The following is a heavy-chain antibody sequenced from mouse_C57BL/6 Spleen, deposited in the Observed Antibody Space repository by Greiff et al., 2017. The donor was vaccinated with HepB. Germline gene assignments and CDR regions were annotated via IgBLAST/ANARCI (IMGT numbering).Heavy chain of an antibody. CDR1: GYSITSDY. CDR2: ISYSGST. V-gene: IGHV3-8*01. CDR3: ARYSAQVHYAMDY. J-gene: IGHJ4*01. D-gene: IGHD3-2*02. Sequence: DVKLQESGPGLAKPSQTLSLTCSVTGYSITSDYWNWIRKFPGNKLEYMGYISYSGSTYYNPSLKSRISITRDTSKNQYYLQLNSVTTEDTATYYCARYSAQVHYAMDYWGQGTSVTVSS.